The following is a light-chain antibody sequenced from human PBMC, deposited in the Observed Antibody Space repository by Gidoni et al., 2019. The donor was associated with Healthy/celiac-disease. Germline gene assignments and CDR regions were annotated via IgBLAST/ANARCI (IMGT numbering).Light chain of an antibody. CDR3: QQYYSTPYT. Sequence: DIVMTQSPDSLAVSLGERATINCKSSQSVLYSSNNKNYLAWYQQKPGQPPKLLIYWASTRESGVPDRFSGSGSGTDFTLTISSLQAEDVAVHYCQQYYSTPYTFGQXTKLEIK. CDR1: QSVLYSSNNKNY. J-gene: IGKJ2*01. V-gene: IGKV4-1*01. CDR2: WAS.